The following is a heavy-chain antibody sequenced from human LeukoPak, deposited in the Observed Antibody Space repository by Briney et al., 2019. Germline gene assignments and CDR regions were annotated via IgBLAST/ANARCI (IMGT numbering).Heavy chain of an antibody. Sequence: GGSLRLSCATSGFTFTTFWMHWVRQAPGKGLVWVSRINHDGSSTNYADSVKGRFTISRDNAKSSLYLQMNSLRAEDTAVYYCANADYWGQGTLVTVSS. J-gene: IGHJ4*02. CDR1: GFTFTTFW. CDR2: INHDGSST. V-gene: IGHV3-74*01. CDR3: ANADY.